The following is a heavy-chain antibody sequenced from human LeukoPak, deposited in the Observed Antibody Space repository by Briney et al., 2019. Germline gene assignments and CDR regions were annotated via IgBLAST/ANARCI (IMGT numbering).Heavy chain of an antibody. CDR3: ARHSYVWGSYRSDAFDI. CDR1: GGSISSYY. J-gene: IGHJ3*02. D-gene: IGHD3-16*02. CDR2: IYYSGST. Sequence: KPSETLSLTCTVSGGSISSYYWSWIRQPPGKGLEWIGYIYYSGSTNYNPSLKSRVTISVDTSKNQFSLKLSSVTAADTAVYYCARHSYVWGSYRSDAFDIWGQGTMVTVSS. V-gene: IGHV4-59*08.